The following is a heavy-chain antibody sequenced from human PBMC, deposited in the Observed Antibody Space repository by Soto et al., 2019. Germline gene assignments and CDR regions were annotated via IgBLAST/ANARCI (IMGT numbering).Heavy chain of an antibody. Sequence: QVQLVESGGGVVQPGRSLRLSCAASGFTFSSYGMHWVRQAPGKGLEWVAVIWYDGSNKYYADSVKGRFTISRDNSKNTLYLQMNSLRAEDTAVYYCAREGDSTSDGDYYYGMDVWGQGTTVTVSS. CDR1: GFTFSSYG. CDR2: IWYDGSNK. J-gene: IGHJ6*02. D-gene: IGHD4-17*01. CDR3: AREGDSTSDGDYYYGMDV. V-gene: IGHV3-33*01.